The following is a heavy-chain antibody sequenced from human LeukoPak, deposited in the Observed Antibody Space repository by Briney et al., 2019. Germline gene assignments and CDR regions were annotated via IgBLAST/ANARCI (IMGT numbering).Heavy chain of an antibody. V-gene: IGHV4-34*01. CDR3: ASGAVSSYYDILTGYKWPY. Sequence: PSETLSLTCAVYGESFTGYYWSWIRQPPGKGLEWIGEIDHRRSTKYNTSLKSRVTISVDMSKKQFSLKLSSVTAADTAVYYCASGAVSSYYDILTGYKWPYWGQGTLVTVSS. CDR1: GESFTGYY. J-gene: IGHJ4*02. CDR2: IDHRRST. D-gene: IGHD3-9*01.